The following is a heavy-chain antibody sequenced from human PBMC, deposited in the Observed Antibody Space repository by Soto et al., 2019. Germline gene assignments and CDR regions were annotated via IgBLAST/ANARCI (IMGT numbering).Heavy chain of an antibody. D-gene: IGHD3-9*01. CDR2: IWYDGSNK. CDR1: GFTFSSYG. V-gene: IGHV3-33*01. CDR3: AREAILTGYYNSPFDY. Sequence: GGSLRLSCAASGFTFSSYGMHWVRQAPGKGLEWVAVIWYDGSNKYYADSVKGRFTISRDNSKNTLDLQMNSLRAEDTAVYYCAREAILTGYYNSPFDYWGQGTLVTVSS. J-gene: IGHJ4*02.